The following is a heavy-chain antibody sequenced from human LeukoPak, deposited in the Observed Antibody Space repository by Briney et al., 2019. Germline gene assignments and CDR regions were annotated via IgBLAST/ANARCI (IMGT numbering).Heavy chain of an antibody. V-gene: IGHV4-4*07. CDR3: ARNGGSFSSDYFFDY. CDR1: GDSLSYYY. D-gene: IGHD1-26*01. J-gene: IGHJ4*02. Sequence: SETLSLTCTVSGDSLSYYYWSWIRQPAGKGLDWIGRIYSSGTTDYNSSPQSRVTMSLDTSKNQFSLKLRSVTAADTAVYYCARNGGSFSSDYFFDYWGQGTLVTVSS. CDR2: IYSSGTT.